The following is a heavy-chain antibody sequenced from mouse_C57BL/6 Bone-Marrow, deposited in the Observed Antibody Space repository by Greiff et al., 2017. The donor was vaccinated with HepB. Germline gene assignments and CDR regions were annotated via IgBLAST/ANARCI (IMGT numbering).Heavy chain of an antibody. J-gene: IGHJ4*01. CDR2: ISNGGGST. CDR1: GFTFSDYY. CDR3: ARPLLWLRRGYYYAMDY. Sequence: EVKVVESGGGLVQPGGSLKLSCAASGFTFSDYYMYWVRQTPEKRLEWVAYISNGGGSTYYPDTVKGRFTISRDNAKNTLYLQMSRLKSEDTAMYYCARPLLWLRRGYYYAMDYWGQGTSVTVSS. V-gene: IGHV5-12*01. D-gene: IGHD2-9*01.